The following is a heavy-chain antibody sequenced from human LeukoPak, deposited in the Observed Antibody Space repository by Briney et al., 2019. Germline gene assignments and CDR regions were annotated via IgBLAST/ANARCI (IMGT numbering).Heavy chain of an antibody. CDR3: ASSYCSGWYDAFDI. CDR1: GGSISSYY. V-gene: IGHV4-59*08. Sequence: SETLSLTCTVSGGSISSYYWSWIRQPPGKGLEWIGYIYYSGSTNYNPSLKSRVTISVDTSKNQFSLKLSSVTAADTAVYYCASSYCSGWYDAFDIWGQGTMVTVSS. CDR2: IYYSGST. D-gene: IGHD6-19*01. J-gene: IGHJ3*02.